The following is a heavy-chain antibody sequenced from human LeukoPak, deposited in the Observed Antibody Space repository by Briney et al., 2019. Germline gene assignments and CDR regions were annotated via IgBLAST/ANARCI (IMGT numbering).Heavy chain of an antibody. Sequence: PGGSLRLSCAASGLTVGFKCMSWVRQAPGKGLEWVSIIYSGGSSYYADSVKGRFTVSRDTSKNTPYLQMNSLRAEDTAVYYCATRPDGNDVPYFDYWGQGTLVTVSS. D-gene: IGHD5-12*01. V-gene: IGHV3-66*01. CDR3: ATRPDGNDVPYFDY. CDR2: IYSGGSS. CDR1: GLTVGFKC. J-gene: IGHJ4*02.